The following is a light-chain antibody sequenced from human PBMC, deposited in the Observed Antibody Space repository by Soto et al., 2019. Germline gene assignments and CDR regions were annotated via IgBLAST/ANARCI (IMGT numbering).Light chain of an antibody. J-gene: IGKJ2*01. CDR2: DAS. CDR3: QQYNGFSNT. Sequence: DIQSTQSASSLSASLGDRVTITCRASQSVRNYLNWYQQKPGKAPKLLIYDASSLESGVPSRFSGSGSGTEFTLTISSLQPDDFATYDCQQYNGFSNTFAQRTKVDIK. CDR1: QSVRNY. V-gene: IGKV1-5*01.